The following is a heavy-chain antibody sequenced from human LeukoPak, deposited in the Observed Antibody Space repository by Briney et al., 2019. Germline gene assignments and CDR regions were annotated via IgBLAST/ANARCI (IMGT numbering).Heavy chain of an antibody. J-gene: IGHJ3*02. CDR3: ARFRFGDNLDDAFDI. Sequence: GGSLRLSCAASGFTVSSNYMTWVRQAPGKGLEWVSLIYIVGSTDYTDSVKGRFTISRHNSENTLYLQMNSLRPEDTAVYYCARFRFGDNLDDAFDIWGQGTMVTVSS. V-gene: IGHV3-53*04. CDR1: GFTVSSNY. D-gene: IGHD4-23*01. CDR2: IYIVGST.